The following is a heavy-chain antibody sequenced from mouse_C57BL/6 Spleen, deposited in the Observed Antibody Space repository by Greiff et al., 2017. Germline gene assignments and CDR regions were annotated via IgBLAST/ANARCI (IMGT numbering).Heavy chain of an antibody. V-gene: IGHV1-15*01. CDR3: TREDAYDGGLWYFEV. D-gene: IGHD2-12*01. J-gene: IGHJ1*03. CDR2: IDPETGGT. CDR1: GYTFTDYE. Sequence: QVQLQQSGAELVRPGASVTLSCKASGYTFTDYEMHWVKQTPVHGLEWIGAIDPETGGTAYNQKFKGKAILTADKSSSTAYMERRSLTSEDSAVYYCTREDAYDGGLWYFEVWGTGTTVTVSS.